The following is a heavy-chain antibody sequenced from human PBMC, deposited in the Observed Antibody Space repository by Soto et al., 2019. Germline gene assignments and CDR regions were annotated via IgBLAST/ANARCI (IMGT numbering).Heavy chain of an antibody. V-gene: IGHV6-1*01. J-gene: IGHJ1*01. Sequence: PSQTLSLTCAISGDSVSSNIVTWNWIRQSPSRGLEWLGRTYYRSNWYTDYAVSVKSRATINPDTSKNHFSLQLNSVTPEDTAIFYCVRLIRHGRLSYCGQGTLVTVSS. CDR3: VRLIRHGRLSY. D-gene: IGHD6-25*01. CDR1: GDSVSSNIVT. CDR2: TYYRSNWYT.